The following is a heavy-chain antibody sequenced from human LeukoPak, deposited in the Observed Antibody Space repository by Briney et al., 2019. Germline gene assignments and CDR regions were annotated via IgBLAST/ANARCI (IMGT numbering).Heavy chain of an antibody. J-gene: IGHJ5*02. Sequence: PSETLSLTCAVYGGSFSGYYWSWIRQPPGKGLEWIGEINHSGSTNYNPSLKSRVTISVDTSKNQFSLKLSSVTAADTAVYYCARGGGSGGRGFDPWGQGTLVTVSS. CDR2: INHSGST. V-gene: IGHV4-34*01. CDR3: ARGGGSGGRGFDP. D-gene: IGHD3-10*01. CDR1: GGSFSGYY.